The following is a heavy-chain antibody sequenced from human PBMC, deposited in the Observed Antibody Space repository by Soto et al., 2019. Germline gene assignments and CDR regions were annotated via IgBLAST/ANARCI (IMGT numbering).Heavy chain of an antibody. CDR2: ISGSGDST. J-gene: IGHJ4*02. Sequence: GGSLRLSCVGSGFTFSSYAMSWVRQAPGKGLEWVSAISGSGDSTYYADSVKGRFTISRDNSKNTLYLQMNRLRVEDTAVYYCARLRLTGYFDYWGQGTLVTVSS. V-gene: IGHV3-23*01. CDR3: ARLRLTGYFDY. D-gene: IGHD2-15*01. CDR1: GFTFSSYA.